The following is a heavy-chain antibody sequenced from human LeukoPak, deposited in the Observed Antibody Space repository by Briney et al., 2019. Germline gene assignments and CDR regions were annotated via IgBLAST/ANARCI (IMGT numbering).Heavy chain of an antibody. CDR3: ARDKGPYYFDY. CDR1: GFTFSSYG. CDR2: IWNDGSNK. V-gene: IGHV3-33*01. J-gene: IGHJ4*02. Sequence: GGSLRLSCAASGFTFSSYGMHWVRQAPGKGLEWVAVIWNDGSNKYYADSVKGRFTISRDNSQNTLYLQMNSLRAEDMAVYYCARDKGPYYFDYWGQGTLLTVSS.